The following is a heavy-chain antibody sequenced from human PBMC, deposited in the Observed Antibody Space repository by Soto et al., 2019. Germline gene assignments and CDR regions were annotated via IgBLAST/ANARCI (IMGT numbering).Heavy chain of an antibody. Sequence: GGSLRLSCAASGFTFTDYALSWVRQAPGKGLEWVATISGIGGSTYLADSVKGRLSISRDNSKNTVSLLMNSLRAEDTAVYFCARGSSGYISSWYYFDYWGRGTLVTAPQ. CDR1: GFTFTDYA. J-gene: IGHJ4*02. CDR3: ARGSSGYISSWYYFDY. CDR2: ISGIGGST. V-gene: IGHV3-23*01. D-gene: IGHD6-13*01.